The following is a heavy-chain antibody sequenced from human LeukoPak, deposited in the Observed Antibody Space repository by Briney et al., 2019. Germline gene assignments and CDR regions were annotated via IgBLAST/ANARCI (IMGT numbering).Heavy chain of an antibody. CDR1: GFTFSSYS. V-gene: IGHV3-21*01. CDR3: ARVTAVAGTSVGVDA. J-gene: IGHJ4*02. D-gene: IGHD6-19*01. CDR2: ISSSSSYI. Sequence: GGSLRLSCAASGFTFSSYSMNWVRQAPGKGLEWVSSISSSSSYIYYADSVKGRFTISRDNAKNTLYLQMNSLRAEDAAVYYCARVTAVAGTSVGVDAWGQGILVTV.